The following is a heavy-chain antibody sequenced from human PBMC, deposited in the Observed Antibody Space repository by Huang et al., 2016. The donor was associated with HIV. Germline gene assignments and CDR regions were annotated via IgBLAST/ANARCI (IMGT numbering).Heavy chain of an antibody. J-gene: IGHJ6*03. CDR2: IFYSGTT. D-gene: IGHD2-2*01. V-gene: IGHV4-59*11. Sequence: QVQLQESGPGQVKPSATLSLTCTVSGGSISSHYWSWIRQPPGKGLEWIGTIFYSGTTKYNPSRKSRVTRSIDMAKNQFSLKLSSMTAADTAVYFCARDRLVPAAITNYYYHMDVWGKGTTVTVSS. CDR3: ARDRLVPAAITNYYYHMDV. CDR1: GGSISSHY.